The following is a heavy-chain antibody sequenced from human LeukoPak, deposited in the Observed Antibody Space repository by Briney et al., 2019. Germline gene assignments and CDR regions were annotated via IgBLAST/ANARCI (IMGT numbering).Heavy chain of an antibody. V-gene: IGHV3-23*01. CDR1: GFTFSNYA. Sequence: GGSLRLSCAASGFTFSNYAMSWVRQSPGKGLEWASAIGGGSGNTYYADSVKGRFTISRDNSKNTLYLQMNTLRAEDTAIYYCAKHVGYCTSSTCHFDYWGQGTLVSVSS. J-gene: IGHJ4*02. CDR3: AKHVGYCTSSTCHFDY. D-gene: IGHD2-2*01. CDR2: IGGGSGNT.